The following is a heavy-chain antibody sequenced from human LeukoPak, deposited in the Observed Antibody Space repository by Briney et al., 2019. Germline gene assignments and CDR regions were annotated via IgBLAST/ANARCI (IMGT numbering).Heavy chain of an antibody. CDR2: ISAYNGDT. D-gene: IGHD2-2*01. Sequence: GASVKVSCKASGYTFTSYGISWVRQAPGQGLEWMGWISAYNGDTNYAQKLQGRVTMTTDTSASTAYMELRSLRSDDTAVYYCAREPHYCSSTSCYYGFDYWGQGTLVTVSS. CDR3: AREPHYCSSTSCYYGFDY. J-gene: IGHJ4*02. V-gene: IGHV1-18*01. CDR1: GYTFTSYG.